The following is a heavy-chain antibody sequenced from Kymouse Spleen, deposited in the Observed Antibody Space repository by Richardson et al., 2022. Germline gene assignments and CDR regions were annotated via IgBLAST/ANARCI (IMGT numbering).Heavy chain of an antibody. Sequence: EVQLVESGGGLVQPGGSLRLSCAASGFTFSSYWMSWVRQAPGKGLEWVANIKQDGSEKYYVDSVKGRFTISRDNAKNSLYLQMNSLRAEDTAVYYCARGDYDFWSGYLYYYYYGMDVWGQGTTVTVSS. CDR3: ARGDYDFWSGYLYYYYYGMDV. D-gene: IGHD3-3*01. CDR1: GFTFSSYW. V-gene: IGHV3-7*01. CDR2: IKQDGSEK. J-gene: IGHJ6*02.